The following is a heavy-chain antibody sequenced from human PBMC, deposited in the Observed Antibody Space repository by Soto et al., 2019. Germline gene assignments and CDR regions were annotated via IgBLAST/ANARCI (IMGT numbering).Heavy chain of an antibody. V-gene: IGHV3-30*18. J-gene: IGHJ3*01. Sequence: LRLSCAASGFSFSRYGIHGVRQAPGKGLEWVAVISYDESTTFYADSVKGRFTISRDNSKNTLFLQMNSLRPEDTAVYYCSKAMIGSYDSDAFDVWGQGTMVTVSS. CDR2: ISYDESTT. CDR3: SKAMIGSYDSDAFDV. CDR1: GFSFSRYG. D-gene: IGHD3-22*01.